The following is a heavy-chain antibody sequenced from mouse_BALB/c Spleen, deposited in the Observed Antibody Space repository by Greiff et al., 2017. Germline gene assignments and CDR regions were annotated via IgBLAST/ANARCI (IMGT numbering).Heavy chain of an antibody. CDR3: ARELLWYFDV. CDR2: IYPGDGDT. Sequence: VMLVESGPELVKPGASVKISCKASGYAFSSSWMNWVKQRPGQGLEWIGRIYPGDGDTNYNGKFKGKATLTADKSSSTAYMQLSSLTSVDSAVYFCARELLWYFDVWGAGTTVTVSS. V-gene: IGHV1-82*01. J-gene: IGHJ1*01. CDR1: GYAFSSSW. D-gene: IGHD2-1*01.